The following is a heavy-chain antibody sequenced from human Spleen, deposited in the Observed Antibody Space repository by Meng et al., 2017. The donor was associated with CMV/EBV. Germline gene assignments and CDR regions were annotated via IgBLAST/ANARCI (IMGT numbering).Heavy chain of an antibody. Sequence: SGPTLVKPTQTLTLTCTVSGFSVSTSGVDVGWIRQPPGKALEWLALISWNDDKRYSPSLKSRLNITKDTSKKQVVLTMTDMDPVDTATYYCAHRQGFLEWPHTGWFDPWGQGTLVTVSS. CDR3: AHRQGFLEWPHTGWFDP. CDR1: GFSVSTSGVD. V-gene: IGHV2-5*01. CDR2: ISWNDDK. D-gene: IGHD3-3*01. J-gene: IGHJ5*02.